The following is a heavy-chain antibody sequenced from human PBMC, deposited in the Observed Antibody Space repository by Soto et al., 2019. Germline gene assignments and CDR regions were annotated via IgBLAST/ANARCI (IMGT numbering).Heavy chain of an antibody. CDR1: GASISSGNW. Sequence: VQLQESGPGLVKPSGTLSLTCAVSGASISSGNWWSWVRQSPGKGLEWIGEIYHSGSTNHNPSLKSRVRISVDKSRNQFSLKLSSLTAADTAVYFCASHRGNTFGPYDDWGQGTQVTVSS. CDR2: IYHSGST. CDR3: ASHRGNTFGPYDD. D-gene: IGHD3-16*01. J-gene: IGHJ4*01. V-gene: IGHV4-4*02.